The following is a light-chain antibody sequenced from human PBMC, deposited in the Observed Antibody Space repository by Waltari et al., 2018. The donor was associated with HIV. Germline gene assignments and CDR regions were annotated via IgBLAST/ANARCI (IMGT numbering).Light chain of an antibody. J-gene: IGLJ2*01. V-gene: IGLV1-40*01. CDR2: GNN. CDR3: QSYDRSLSGSV. Sequence: QSVLTQPPSVSGAPGQRVTISCTGSSSNIGAVYDVHWYQQLPGTAPKLLIYGNNNRPAGVPDRFSGSKSGTPASLAITGLQAEDEADYYCQSYDRSLSGSVFGGGTKLTVL. CDR1: SSNIGAVYD.